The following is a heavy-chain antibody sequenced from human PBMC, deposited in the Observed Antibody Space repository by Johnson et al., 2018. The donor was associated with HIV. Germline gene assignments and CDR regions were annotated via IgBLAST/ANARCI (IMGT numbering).Heavy chain of an antibody. CDR1: GFTFSSYA. CDR2: ISYDGSKK. D-gene: IGHD3-10*01. J-gene: IGHJ3*02. CDR3: AKEAITIEVDI. Sequence: QVQLVESGGGVVQPGRSLRLSCAASGFTFSSYAMHWVRQAPGKGLEWVAVISYDGSKKYYADSVKGRFTIYRDNSKNTLYLQMDSLRAEDTAVYYCAKEAITIEVDIWGQGTTVTVSS. V-gene: IGHV3-30-3*01.